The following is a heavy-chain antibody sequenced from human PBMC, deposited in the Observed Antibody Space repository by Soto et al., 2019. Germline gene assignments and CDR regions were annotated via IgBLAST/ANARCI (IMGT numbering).Heavy chain of an antibody. CDR2: ITSSGSST. J-gene: IGHJ4*02. Sequence: EVQLLESGGGGVQPGGSLRLSCAASGFIFSDYAMTWVRQTPGKGLEWVSAITSSGSSTYFADSLKGRITISRDNSKNTLSLQMDSLRVDNTAIYYWAKGVEGYVVSSFDSWGQGALVTVSS. V-gene: IGHV3-23*01. CDR1: GFIFSDYA. CDR3: AKGVEGYVVSSFDS. D-gene: IGHD5-12*01.